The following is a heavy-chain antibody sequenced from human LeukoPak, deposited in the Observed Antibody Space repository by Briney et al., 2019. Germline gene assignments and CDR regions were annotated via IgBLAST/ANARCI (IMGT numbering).Heavy chain of an antibody. D-gene: IGHD3-22*01. CDR2: IYYSGST. V-gene: IGHV4-59*01. J-gene: IGHJ4*02. Sequence: SETLSLTCTVSGGSISSYYWSWIRQPPGKGLEWIGYIYYSGSTNYNPSLKSRVTISVDTSKNQFSLQLSSVTAADTAVYYCARAPPPYYYDSSGYYYYFDYWGQGTLVTVSS. CDR3: ARAPPPYYYDSSGYYYYFDY. CDR1: GGSISSYY.